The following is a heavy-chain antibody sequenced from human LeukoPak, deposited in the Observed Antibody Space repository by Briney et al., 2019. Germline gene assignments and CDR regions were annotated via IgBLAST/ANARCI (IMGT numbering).Heavy chain of an antibody. CDR2: ISGSGGST. V-gene: IGHV3-23*01. D-gene: IGHD3-10*01. Sequence: PGGSLRLSCAASGFTFSSYAMSWVRQAPGKGLEWVSAISGSGGSTYYADSVKGRFTISRDNSKNTLYLQMNSLRAEDTAVYYCAKARVTMPSGGPHWFDPWGQGTQVTVSS. CDR3: AKARVTMPSGGPHWFDP. CDR1: GFTFSSYA. J-gene: IGHJ5*02.